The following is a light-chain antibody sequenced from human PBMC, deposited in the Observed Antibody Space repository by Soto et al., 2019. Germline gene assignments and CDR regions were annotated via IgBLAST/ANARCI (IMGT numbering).Light chain of an antibody. CDR2: WSS. V-gene: IGKV4-1*01. J-gene: IGKJ1*01. CDR1: QSVAYTSNKKTY. CDR3: QQYYSPLWT. Sequence: DILMTQCPDSLAVSLGERATINCKSSQSVAYTSNKKTYVAWYQQKAGQPPKLLLYWSSTRASGVPDRFSGSGSGTDLTLTISSLQAEDVAVYYCQQYYSPLWTFGQGTKV.